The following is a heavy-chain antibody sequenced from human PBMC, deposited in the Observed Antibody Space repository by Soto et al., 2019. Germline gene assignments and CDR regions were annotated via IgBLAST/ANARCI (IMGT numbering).Heavy chain of an antibody. V-gene: IGHV1-2*04. Sequence: ASVKVSCKASGYSFTGYHIHWVRQAPGQGLEWLGRINPQSGGTSTAQKFQGWVTMTRDRSISTVYMELTRLRSDDTAVYFCARGHSTECSHGVFAFFYNHETDAWVPGTTLTVSS. D-gene: IGHD2-8*01. CDR3: ARGHSTECSHGVFAFFYNHETDA. J-gene: IGHJ6*02. CDR1: GYSFTGYH. CDR2: INPQSGGT.